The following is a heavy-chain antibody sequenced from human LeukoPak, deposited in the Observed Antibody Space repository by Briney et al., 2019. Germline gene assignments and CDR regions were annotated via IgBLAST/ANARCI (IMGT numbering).Heavy chain of an antibody. CDR2: ISYSGGYI. D-gene: IGHD1-26*01. V-gene: IGHV3-21*01. Sequence: PGGPLRLSFAASGFTFSIYSMNWVRKAPGERRKWVSSISYSGGYIYYADSVKGRFTISRDNAKNSLYLQMNSLRDEDTAVYYCAGGASDFDIWGQGTMVTVST. J-gene: IGHJ3*02. CDR1: GFTFSIYS. CDR3: AGGASDFDI.